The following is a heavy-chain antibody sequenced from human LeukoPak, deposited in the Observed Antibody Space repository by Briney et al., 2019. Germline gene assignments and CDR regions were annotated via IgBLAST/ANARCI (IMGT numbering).Heavy chain of an antibody. CDR3: AGWYSVDAFDI. J-gene: IGHJ3*02. CDR1: GGPISCYY. D-gene: IGHD6-13*01. CDR2: IYYSGST. V-gene: IGHV4-59*01. Sequence: SETLSLPCTVSGGPISCYYWSWIRQPPGKGLEWIWYIYYSGSTNYNPSLKSRVTISVDTSKNQFSLKLSSVTAADTAVYYCAGWYSVDAFDIWGQGTMVTVSS.